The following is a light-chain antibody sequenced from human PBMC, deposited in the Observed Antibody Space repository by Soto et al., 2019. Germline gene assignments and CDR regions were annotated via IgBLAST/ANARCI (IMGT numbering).Light chain of an antibody. CDR1: QTISGY. CDR2: AAS. CDR3: QHGYVAPYS. V-gene: IGKV1-39*01. J-gene: IGKJ2*03. Sequence: SPSAVSAKKGDRVTITCRASQTISGYLNWYQQKPGKAPELLIYAASYLGNGVPSRFSGSGSGTYFTLTIRSFQPEDFATYYCQHGYVAPYSFG.